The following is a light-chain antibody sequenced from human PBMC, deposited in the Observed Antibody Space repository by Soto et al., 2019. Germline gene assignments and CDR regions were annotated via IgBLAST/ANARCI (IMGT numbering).Light chain of an antibody. CDR1: QDVSNN. CDR3: QQYNNWPPMYT. J-gene: IGKJ2*01. CDR2: GAS. V-gene: IGKV3-15*01. Sequence: EIVMTQSPATLPVSPGERATLSCRTSQDVSNNLAWYQQKPGQAPRLLMYGASTRATSIPDRFSGSGSGTEFTLPISNLQSEDFAVYYCQQYNNWPPMYTFGQGTKLEIK.